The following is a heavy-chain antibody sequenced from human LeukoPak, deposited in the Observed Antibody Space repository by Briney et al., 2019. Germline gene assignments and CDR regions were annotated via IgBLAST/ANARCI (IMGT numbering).Heavy chain of an antibody. V-gene: IGHV4-59*08. CDR3: ARPNSSGWYYFDY. D-gene: IGHD6-19*01. CDR2: IYYSGST. J-gene: IGHJ4*02. Sequence: SETLSLTCAVYGGSFSGYYWSWIRQPPGKGLEWIGYIYYSGSTNYNPSLKSRVTISVDTSKNQFSLKLSSVTAADTAVYYCARPNSSGWYYFDYWGQGTLVTVSS. CDR1: GGSFSGYY.